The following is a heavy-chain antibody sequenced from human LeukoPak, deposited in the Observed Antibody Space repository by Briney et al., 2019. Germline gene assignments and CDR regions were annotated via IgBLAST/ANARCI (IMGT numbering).Heavy chain of an antibody. CDR3: AKLDFRLLSNY. V-gene: IGHV3-38-3*01. CDR1: GFTVSSNE. D-gene: IGHD3-3*01. J-gene: IGHJ4*02. Sequence: GGSLRLSRAASGFTVSSNEMSWVRQAPGKGLEWVSSISGGSTYYADSRKGRFTISRDNSKNTLHLQMNSLRAEDTAVYYCAKLDFRLLSNYWGQGTLVTVSS. CDR2: ISGGST.